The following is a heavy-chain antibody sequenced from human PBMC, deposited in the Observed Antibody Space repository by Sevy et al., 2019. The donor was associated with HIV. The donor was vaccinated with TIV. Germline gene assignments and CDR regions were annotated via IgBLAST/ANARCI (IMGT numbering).Heavy chain of an antibody. V-gene: IGHV3-23*01. CDR3: AKDTDPGSPHYDILMVLGFDY. CDR2: ISGSGGST. J-gene: IGHJ4*02. D-gene: IGHD3-9*01. Sequence: GGSLRLSCAASGFTFSSYAMSWVRQAPGKGLEWVSAISGSGGSTYYADSVKGRFNISRDNSKNTLYLQMNSLRAEDTAVYYCAKDTDPGSPHYDILMVLGFDYWGQGTLVTVSS. CDR1: GFTFSSYA.